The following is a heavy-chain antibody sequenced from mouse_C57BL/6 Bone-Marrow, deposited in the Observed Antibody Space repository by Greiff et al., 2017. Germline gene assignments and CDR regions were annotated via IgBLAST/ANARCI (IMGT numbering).Heavy chain of an antibody. CDR1: GYTFTDYY. CDR3: ASPTWFAY. CDR2: IFPGSGST. Sequence: QVQLQQSGPELVKPGASVKISCKASGYTFTDYYINWVQQRPGQGLEWIGWIFPGSGSTYYHEKFKGKATLTVDKSSSTAYMFLSSLTSEESAVYFCASPTWFAYWGQGTLVTVSA. V-gene: IGHV1-75*01. J-gene: IGHJ3*01.